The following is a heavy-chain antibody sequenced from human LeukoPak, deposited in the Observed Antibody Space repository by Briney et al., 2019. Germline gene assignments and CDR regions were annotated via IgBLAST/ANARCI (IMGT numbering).Heavy chain of an antibody. J-gene: IGHJ4*02. D-gene: IGHD2-21*01. CDR1: GFTFTKYI. CDR2: ISSSSTYK. V-gene: IGHV3-21*04. CDR3: ARDQRWFGEWYSDF. Sequence: GGSLRLSCAASGFTFTKYIMNWVRQAPGKGLEWVSSISSSSTYKYYADSVKGRFTISRDNAKNTLYLQMNSLRAEDTALYYCARDQRWFGEWYSDFWGQGTLVTVSS.